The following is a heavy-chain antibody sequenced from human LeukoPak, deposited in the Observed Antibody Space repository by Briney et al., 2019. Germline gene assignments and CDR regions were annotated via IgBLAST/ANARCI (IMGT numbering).Heavy chain of an antibody. V-gene: IGHV3-7*04. CDR1: GFTFSSYW. Sequence: PGGSLRLSCAASGFTFSSYWMSWVRQAPGKGLEWVAKIKQDGSEKDYVHSVKGRFTIPRDNAKNSLYVQMNSLRAEDTAVYYCARGRDYLDYWGQGTLVTVSS. CDR3: ARGRDYLDY. CDR2: IKQDGSEK. J-gene: IGHJ4*02.